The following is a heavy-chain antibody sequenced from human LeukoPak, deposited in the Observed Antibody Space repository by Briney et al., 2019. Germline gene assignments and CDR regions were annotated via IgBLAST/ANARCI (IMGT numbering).Heavy chain of an antibody. CDR1: GFTFTTYW. V-gene: IGHV3-74*01. Sequence: GGSLRLSCAASGFTFTTYWIHWVRQAPGKGLVWVSRISNDGSSTTYADSVKGRFTISRDNAKNTVYLQMNGLRAEDTAVYYCARERGFNYFDYWAREPWSPSPQ. J-gene: IGHJ4*02. CDR2: ISNDGSST. D-gene: IGHD3-16*01. CDR3: ARERGFNYFDY.